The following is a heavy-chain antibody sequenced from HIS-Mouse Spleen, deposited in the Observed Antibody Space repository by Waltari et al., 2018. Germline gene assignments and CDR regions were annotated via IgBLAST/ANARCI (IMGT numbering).Heavy chain of an antibody. J-gene: IGHJ4*02. D-gene: IGHD6-19*01. Sequence: QVTLRESGPALVIPTQTLTLTFPLSGFSLSTSGMCVSWIRHPPGKALEWLARIDWDDDKYYSTSLKTRLTISKDTSKNQVVLTMTNMDPVDTATYYCARIAEGYSSGWYAFDYWGQGTLVTVSS. CDR3: ARIAEGYSSGWYAFDY. CDR1: GFSLSTSGMC. V-gene: IGHV2-70*15. CDR2: IDWDDDK.